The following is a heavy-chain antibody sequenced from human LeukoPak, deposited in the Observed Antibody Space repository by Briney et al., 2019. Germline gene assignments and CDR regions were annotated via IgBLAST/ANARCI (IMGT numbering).Heavy chain of an antibody. CDR3: ARCRNTGRQFYFDY. Sequence: GGSLRLSCAASGFTFSSSGMGWVRQAPGKGLECVSPITGSGGSTSYTDSVKGRFTISRDNSKNTLYLQMNSLRAEDTAVYYCARCRNTGRQFYFDYWGQGTLVTVAS. J-gene: IGHJ4*02. V-gene: IGHV3-23*01. CDR2: ITGSGGST. D-gene: IGHD5-18*01. CDR1: GFTFSSSG.